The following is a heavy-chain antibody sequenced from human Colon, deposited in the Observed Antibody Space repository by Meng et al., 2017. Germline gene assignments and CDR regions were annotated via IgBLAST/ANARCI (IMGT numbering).Heavy chain of an antibody. CDR3: ASGRKYCSSTSCYGQFDY. V-gene: IGHV4-4*02. CDR1: AGSIRSSNW. Sequence: LAAPGPGLWKPSGTLSLTCAVAAGSIRSSNWWSWVRQPPGKGLEWIGEIYHSGSTNYNPSLKSRVTISVDKSKNQVSLKLSSVTAADTAVYYCASGRKYCSSTSCYGQFDYWGQGTLVTVSS. J-gene: IGHJ4*02. D-gene: IGHD2-2*01. CDR2: IYHSGST.